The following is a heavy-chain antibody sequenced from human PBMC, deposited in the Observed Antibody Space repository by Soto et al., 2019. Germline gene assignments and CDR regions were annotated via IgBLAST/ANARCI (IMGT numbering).Heavy chain of an antibody. CDR2: IYATGTT. D-gene: IGHD1-1*01. J-gene: IGHJ5*02. Sequence: PSDTLSLTCTVSGASISGFYWSWIRKSAGKGLEWIGRIYATGTTDYNPSLKSRVMMSVDTSKKQFSLKLRSVTAADTAVYYCVRDGTKTLRDWFDPWGQGXSVTVPS. V-gene: IGHV4-4*07. CDR3: VRDGTKTLRDWFDP. CDR1: GASISGFY.